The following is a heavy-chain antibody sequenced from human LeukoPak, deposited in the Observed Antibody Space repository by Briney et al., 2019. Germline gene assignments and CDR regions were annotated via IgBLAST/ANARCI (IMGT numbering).Heavy chain of an antibody. CDR1: GYTFTGYY. Sequence: GASVKVSCKASGYTFTGYYMHWVRQAPGQGLEWMGWISAYNGNTNYAQKLQGRVTTTTDTSTSTAYMELRSLRSDDTAVYYCARGWNYGRCAFDIWGQGTMVTVSS. J-gene: IGHJ3*02. V-gene: IGHV1-18*04. CDR2: ISAYNGNT. CDR3: ARGWNYGRCAFDI. D-gene: IGHD1-7*01.